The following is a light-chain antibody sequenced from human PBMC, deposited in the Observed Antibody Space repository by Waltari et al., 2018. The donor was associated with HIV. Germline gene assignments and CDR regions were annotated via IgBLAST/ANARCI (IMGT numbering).Light chain of an antibody. CDR3: SSHAGSKVV. CDR1: SSDVGGYNY. CDR2: DVI. J-gene: IGLJ2*01. V-gene: IGLV2-8*01. Sequence: QSALTQPPSASGSPGQSVTLSCTGTSSDVGGYNYVSWHQQHPGKATKLMSYDVIKRPSGVPDRFSGSKSGNTASLTVSGLQPEDEADYYCSSHAGSKVVFGGGTRLTVL.